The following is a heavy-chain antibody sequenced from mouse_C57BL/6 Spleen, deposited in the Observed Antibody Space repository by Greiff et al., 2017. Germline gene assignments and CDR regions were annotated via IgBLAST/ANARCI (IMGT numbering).Heavy chain of an antibody. V-gene: IGHV1-55*01. CDR1: GYTFTSYW. CDR2: IYPGSGST. J-gene: IGHJ4*01. D-gene: IGHD1-1*01. CDR3: ARLDYYGSSFYAMDY. Sequence: VQLQQPGAELVKPGASVKMSCKASGYTFTSYWITWVKQRPGQGLEWIGDIYPGSGSTNYNEKFKSKATLTVDASSSTAYMQLSILTSEDSAVYYCARLDYYGSSFYAMDYWGQGTSVTVSS.